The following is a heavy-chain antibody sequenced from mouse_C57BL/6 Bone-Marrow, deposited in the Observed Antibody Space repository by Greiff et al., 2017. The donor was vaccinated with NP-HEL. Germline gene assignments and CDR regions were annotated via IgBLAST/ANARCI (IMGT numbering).Heavy chain of an antibody. CDR1: GFTFSDYY. CDR2: ISNGGGST. Sequence: DVKLQESGGGLVQPGGSLKLSCAASGFTFSDYYMYWVRQTPEKRLEWVAYISNGGGSTYYPDTVKGRFTISRDNAKNTLYLQMSRLKSEDTAMYYCARNYGSSFGTDVWGTGTTVTVSS. D-gene: IGHD1-1*01. J-gene: IGHJ1*03. V-gene: IGHV5-12*01. CDR3: ARNYGSSFGTDV.